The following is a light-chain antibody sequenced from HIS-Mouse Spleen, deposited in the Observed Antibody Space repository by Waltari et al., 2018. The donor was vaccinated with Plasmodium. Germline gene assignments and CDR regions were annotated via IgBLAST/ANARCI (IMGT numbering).Light chain of an antibody. CDR2: EDS. Sequence: SYELTQPPSVSVSPGQTARIPCSGDAFPKKYASSYQQKSGQAPVLVIYEDSKRPSGIPERFSGSSSGTMATLTISGAQVEDEADYYCYSTDSSGNHRVFGGGTKLTVL. CDR1: AFPKKY. J-gene: IGLJ3*02. CDR3: YSTDSSGNHRV. V-gene: IGLV3-10*01.